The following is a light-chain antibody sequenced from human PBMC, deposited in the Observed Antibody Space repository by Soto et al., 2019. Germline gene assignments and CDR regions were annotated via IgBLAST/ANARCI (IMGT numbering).Light chain of an antibody. CDR1: QSVSSSY. J-gene: IGKJ2*01. CDR3: QQYNNWPFYT. V-gene: IGKV3-20*01. Sequence: EIVLTQSPGTLSLSPGERATLSCRASQSVSSSYLAWYQQKPGQAPRLLIYGASSRATGIPDRFSGSGSGTDFTLTISRLEPEDFAVYYCQQYNNWPFYTFGQGTKVEIK. CDR2: GAS.